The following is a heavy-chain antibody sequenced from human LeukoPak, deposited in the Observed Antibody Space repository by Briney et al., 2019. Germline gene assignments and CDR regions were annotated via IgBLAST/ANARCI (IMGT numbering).Heavy chain of an antibody. Sequence: GGSLRLSCAASGFTFSSYGMHWVRQAPGKGLEWVAFIRYDGSNKYYADSVKGRFTISRDNSKNTLYLQTNSLRAEDTAVYYCAKDPAVGGSLVGARTVWKEYYMDVWGKGTTVTISS. CDR2: IRYDGSNK. CDR1: GFTFSSYG. CDR3: AKDPAVGGSLVGARTVWKEYYMDV. J-gene: IGHJ6*03. D-gene: IGHD4-17*01. V-gene: IGHV3-30*02.